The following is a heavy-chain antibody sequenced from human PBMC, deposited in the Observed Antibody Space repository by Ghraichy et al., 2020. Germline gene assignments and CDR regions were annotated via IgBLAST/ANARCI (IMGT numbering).Heavy chain of an antibody. V-gene: IGHV3-15*07. J-gene: IGHJ3*02. Sequence: GGSLRLSCAASGFTFSNAWMNWVRQAPGKGLEWVGRIKSKTDGGTTDYAAPVKGRFTISRDDSKNTLYLQMNSLKTEDTAVYYCTTDVYGDYVLGAFDIWGQGTMVTVSS. CDR3: TTDVYGDYVLGAFDI. CDR1: GFTFSNAW. D-gene: IGHD4-17*01. CDR2: IKSKTDGGTT.